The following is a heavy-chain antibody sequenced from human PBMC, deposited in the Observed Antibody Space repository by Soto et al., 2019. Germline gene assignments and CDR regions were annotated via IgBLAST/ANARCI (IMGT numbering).Heavy chain of an antibody. D-gene: IGHD3-9*01. CDR2: IWYDGSNK. Sequence: QVQLVESGGGVVQPGRSLRLSCAASGFTFSSYGMHWVRQAPGKGLEWVAVIWYDGSNKYYADSVKGRFTISRDNSKNTLYMQKYNQTVEDTADCYCARDRRYDILTCYSAHYDCYGMDFWGQGTLVTVSS. J-gene: IGHJ6*02. CDR1: GFTFSSYG. CDR3: ARDRRYDILTCYSAHYDCYGMDF. V-gene: IGHV3-33*01.